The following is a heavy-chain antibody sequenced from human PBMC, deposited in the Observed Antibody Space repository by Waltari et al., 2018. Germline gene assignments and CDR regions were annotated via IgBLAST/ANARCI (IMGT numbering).Heavy chain of an antibody. J-gene: IGHJ4*02. V-gene: IGHV3-15*01. D-gene: IGHD1-26*01. Sequence: EVQLVESGGGLVKPGGSLRLSCAASGFTFSNAWMSWVRQAPGKGLEWVGRIKSKTDGGTTDYAAPVKGRFTISRDDSKNTLYLQMNSLRAEDTAMFYCARSIEGPFDYWGQGTLVTVSS. CDR1: GFTFSNAW. CDR2: IKSKTDGGTT. CDR3: ARSIEGPFDY.